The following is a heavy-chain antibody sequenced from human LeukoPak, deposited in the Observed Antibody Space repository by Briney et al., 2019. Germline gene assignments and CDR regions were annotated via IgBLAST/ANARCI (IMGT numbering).Heavy chain of an antibody. V-gene: IGHV4-39*01. D-gene: IGHD3-22*01. CDR3: ARRRYYDGSGYLE. CDR1: GDSISRSDSY. CDR2: IYYSGRT. Sequence: PSETLSLTCSVSGDSISRSDSYWDWVRQPPGKGLEWIGTIYYSGRTYYSPSLKSRVTMSVDTPNNLFSLNLRSVTAADTAVYYCARRRYYDGSGYLEWGQGTLLSVSS. J-gene: IGHJ1*01.